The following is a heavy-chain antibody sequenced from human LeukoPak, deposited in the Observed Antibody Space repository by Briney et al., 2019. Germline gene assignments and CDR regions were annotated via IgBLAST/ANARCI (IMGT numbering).Heavy chain of an antibody. CDR1: GYTFTNYD. CDR3: ARGLVVAATAERDYYYYYYMDV. D-gene: IGHD2-15*01. CDR2: MNPNSGNT. J-gene: IGHJ6*03. Sequence: ASVKVSCKASGYTFTNYDINWVRQATGQGLEWMGWMNPNSGNTGYAQKFQGRVTITRNTSISTAYMELSSLRSEDTAVYYCARGLVVAATAERDYYYYYYMDVWGKGTTVTVSS. V-gene: IGHV1-8*03.